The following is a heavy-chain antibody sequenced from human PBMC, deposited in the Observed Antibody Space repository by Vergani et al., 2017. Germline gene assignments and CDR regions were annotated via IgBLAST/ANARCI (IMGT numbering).Heavy chain of an antibody. CDR1: GYTFTRYY. CDR3: ARGGYCSGGSCYVSYYYYGMDV. D-gene: IGHD2-15*01. CDR2: INPSGGST. J-gene: IGHJ6*02. Sequence: QVQLVQSGAEVKKPGASVKVSCKASGYTFTRYYMHWVRQAPGQGLEWMGIINPSGGSTSYAQKFQGRVTMTRDTSTSTVYMELSSLRSEDTAVYYCARGGYCSGGSCYVSYYYYGMDVWGQXP. V-gene: IGHV1-46*03.